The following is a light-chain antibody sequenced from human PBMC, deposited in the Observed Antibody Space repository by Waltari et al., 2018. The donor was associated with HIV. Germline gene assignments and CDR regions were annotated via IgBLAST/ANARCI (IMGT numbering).Light chain of an antibody. J-gene: IGLJ2*01. CDR1: SSDIGTYNY. CDR2: DVS. V-gene: IGLV2-14*01. Sequence: QSALTQPASVSGSPGQSITISCTGTSSDIGTYNYVSWYQQHPGKAPQLMIYDVSNRPSGVSNRFSGSKSGNTASLTISGLQAEDEADYYCSSYTSSSTPVVFGGGTKLTVL. CDR3: SSYTSSSTPVV.